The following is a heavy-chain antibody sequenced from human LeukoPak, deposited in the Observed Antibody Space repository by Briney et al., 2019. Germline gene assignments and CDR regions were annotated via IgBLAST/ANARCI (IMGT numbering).Heavy chain of an antibody. V-gene: IGHV1-8*01. CDR2: MNPNSGNT. J-gene: IGHJ3*02. D-gene: IGHD3-3*01. Sequence: ASVKVSCKASGYTFTSYDINWVRQATGQGLEWMGWMNPNSGNTGYAQKFQGRVTMTRNTSISTAYMELSSLRSEDTAVYYCARGLQSRKSGRRFDIFEIWGQGTTVTVSS. CDR3: ARGLQSRKSGRRFDIFEI. CDR1: GYTFTSYD.